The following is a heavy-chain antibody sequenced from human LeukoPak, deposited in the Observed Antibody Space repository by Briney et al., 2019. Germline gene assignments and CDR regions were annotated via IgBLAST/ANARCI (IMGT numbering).Heavy chain of an antibody. CDR3: ARQVDSSGWSDVSWFDP. D-gene: IGHD6-19*01. Sequence: SETLSLTCTVSGRSISSYYWSWIRQPAGKGLEWIGHIYTSGSADYNPSLKSRVTMSVDTSKNQFSLKLNSVTAADTAVYYCARQVDSSGWSDVSWFDPWGQGTLVAVSS. J-gene: IGHJ5*02. CDR2: IYTSGSA. V-gene: IGHV4-4*07. CDR1: GRSISSYY.